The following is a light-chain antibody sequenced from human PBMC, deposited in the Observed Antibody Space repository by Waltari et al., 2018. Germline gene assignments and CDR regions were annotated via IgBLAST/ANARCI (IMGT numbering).Light chain of an antibody. J-gene: IGKJ5*01. CDR2: DAS. CDR3: QQRTDWQVT. V-gene: IGKV3-11*01. CDR1: QTVYTY. Sequence: EIVLTQSPATLSLSPGETATLSCRASQTVYTYLAWYQQKCGQAPRLLIYDASNRATGVPARFSGSGSGTDFTLTISSLEPEDFAVYYCQQRTDWQVTFGQGTRLDIK.